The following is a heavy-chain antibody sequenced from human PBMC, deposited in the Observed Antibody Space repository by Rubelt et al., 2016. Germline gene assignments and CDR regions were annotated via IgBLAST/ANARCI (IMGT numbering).Heavy chain of an antibody. Sequence: QVQLVQSGTEVKKPGASVKVSCKASGYTFTRYGISWVRQAPGQGLEWMGWISTYNGNTNYAQKFQGRVSMTTYTSTGTAYMGLGSLRSDDTAVYYCGGSGDAWGPVVWGQGTLVTVSS. CDR3: GGSGDAWGPVV. J-gene: IGHJ4*02. D-gene: IGHD6-19*01. CDR1: GYTFTRYG. CDR2: ISTYNGNT. V-gene: IGHV1-18*01.